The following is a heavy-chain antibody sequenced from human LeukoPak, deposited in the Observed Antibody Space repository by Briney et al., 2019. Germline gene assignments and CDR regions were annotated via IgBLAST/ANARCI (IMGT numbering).Heavy chain of an antibody. CDR2: IYHSGST. CDR3: ARLLTNWSRFDY. J-gene: IGHJ4*02. Sequence: PSETLSLTCAVSGYSISSGYYWGCIRQPPGKGLEWIGSIYHSGSTYYNPSLKSRVTISVDTSKNQFSLKLSSVAAADTAVYYCARLLTNWSRFDYWGQGTLVTVSS. D-gene: IGHD1-1*01. CDR1: GYSISSGYY. V-gene: IGHV4-38-2*01.